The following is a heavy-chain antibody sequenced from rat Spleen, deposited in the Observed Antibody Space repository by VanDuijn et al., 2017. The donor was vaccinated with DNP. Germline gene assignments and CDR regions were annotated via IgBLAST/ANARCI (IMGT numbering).Heavy chain of an antibody. CDR1: GLTFSDYY. D-gene: IGHD1-11*01. CDR2: ISYEGGNI. CDR3: ARHDYGGYNWFAH. V-gene: IGHV5-22*01. J-gene: IGHJ3*01. Sequence: EVQLVESGGGLVQPGRSLKISCAASGLTFSDYYMAWVRQTPKKGLEWVASISYEGGNIHYGDSGKGRFTISRDNAKNTLYLEINSLRSEDTATFYCARHDYGGYNWFAHWGQGTLVTVSS.